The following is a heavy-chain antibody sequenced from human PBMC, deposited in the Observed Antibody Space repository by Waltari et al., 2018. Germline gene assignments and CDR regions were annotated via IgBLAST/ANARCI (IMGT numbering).Heavy chain of an antibody. D-gene: IGHD3-10*01. CDR2: IYHSGST. Sequence: QVQLQESGPGLVKPSQTLSLTCTVSGGSISSGGYYWSWIRQHPGKGLEWIGYIYHSGSTYYNPSLKSRVTISVDRSKNQFSLKLSSVTAADTAVYYCARTRRGVRGVIITGLDYWGQGTLVTVSS. J-gene: IGHJ4*02. V-gene: IGHV4-31*03. CDR1: GGSISSGGYY. CDR3: ARTRRGVRGVIITGLDY.